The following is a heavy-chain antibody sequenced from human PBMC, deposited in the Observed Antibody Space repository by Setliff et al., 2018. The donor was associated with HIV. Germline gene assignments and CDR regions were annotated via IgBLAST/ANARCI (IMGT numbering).Heavy chain of an antibody. CDR1: GVSIPTNY. V-gene: IGHV4-4*07. CDR2: IYITGGT. CDR3: TRRFEKWLAFDY. J-gene: IGHJ4*02. Sequence: SETLSLTCNISGVSIPTNYWNWIRQPAGKGLERIGRIYITGGTNYNPALKSRVTMSIDTSKNQISLSLASVTAADTAVYYCTRRFEKWLAFDYWGLGTLVTVSS. D-gene: IGHD6-19*01.